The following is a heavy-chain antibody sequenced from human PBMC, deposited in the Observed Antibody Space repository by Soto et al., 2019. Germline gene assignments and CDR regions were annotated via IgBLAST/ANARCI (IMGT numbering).Heavy chain of an antibody. CDR1: GFTFSYYG. D-gene: IGHD1-26*01. CDR3: SRIRSDDGGSYLFADY. CDR2: IWYDGTNK. Sequence: QVQLVESGGGVVQPGRSRRLSCAASGFTFSYYGMHWVRQAPGKGLEWVAVIWYDGTNKNSADSVKGRFTISRYNSKNTLYLQMNSLRGEYTAVYYWSRIRSDDGGSYLFADYWGQGTLGTVSS. V-gene: IGHV3-33*01. J-gene: IGHJ4*02.